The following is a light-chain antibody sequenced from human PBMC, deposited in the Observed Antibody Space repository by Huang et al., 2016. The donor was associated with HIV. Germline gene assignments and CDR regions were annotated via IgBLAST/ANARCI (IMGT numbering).Light chain of an antibody. CDR1: HNLYNN. CDR3: QQYNDWPLT. CDR2: GAS. J-gene: IGKJ4*01. Sequence: EILVTQSPATLSVSPGERVTLSCRASHNLYNNLAWYQQRPGQAPRLLLYGASTRATGVPDRVSGSGSGTEFTLTISSLQSEDFALYYCQQYNDWPLTFGGGTKAEIK. V-gene: IGKV3-15*01.